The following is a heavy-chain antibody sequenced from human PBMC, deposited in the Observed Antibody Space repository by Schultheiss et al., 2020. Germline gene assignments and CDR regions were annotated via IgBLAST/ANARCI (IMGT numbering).Heavy chain of an antibody. V-gene: IGHV1-8*01. CDR3: ARSYESGYPYYYYYGMDV. J-gene: IGHJ6*04. D-gene: IGHD5-12*01. Sequence: ASVTVSCKASGYTFTSYDINWVRQATGQGLEWMGWMNPNSGNTGYAQKFQGRVTMTRNTSISTAYMELSSLRSEDTAVYYCARSYESGYPYYYYYGMDVWGKGTTVTVS. CDR1: GYTFTSYD. CDR2: MNPNSGNT.